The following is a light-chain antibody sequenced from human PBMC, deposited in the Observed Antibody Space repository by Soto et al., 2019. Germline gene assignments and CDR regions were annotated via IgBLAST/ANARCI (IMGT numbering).Light chain of an antibody. CDR1: QSVSSY. V-gene: IGKV3-11*01. J-gene: IGKJ4*01. CDR2: DAS. CDR3: QQRSNWPPT. Sequence: DIVMTQSPATLSLSPGERATLSCMASQSVSSYLAWYQQKPGQAPRLLIYDASNRATGIPARFSGSGSGTDFTLTISSLEPEDFAVYYCQQRSNWPPTFGGGTKVDIK.